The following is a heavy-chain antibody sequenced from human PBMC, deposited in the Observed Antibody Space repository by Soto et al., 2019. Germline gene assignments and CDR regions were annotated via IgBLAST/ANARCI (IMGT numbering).Heavy chain of an antibody. V-gene: IGHV1-69*02. CDR1: GGTFSTYT. Sequence: QVQLVQSGAEVKKPGSSVKVSCKASGGTFSTYTISWVRQAPGQGLEWMGRIIPILGIANYAQKFQGRVTITADKSTSTAYMELSSLRSEDTAVYYCASRSTVVVAATEAFDYWGQGILVTVSS. J-gene: IGHJ4*02. CDR3: ASRSTVVVAATEAFDY. CDR2: IIPILGIA. D-gene: IGHD2-15*01.